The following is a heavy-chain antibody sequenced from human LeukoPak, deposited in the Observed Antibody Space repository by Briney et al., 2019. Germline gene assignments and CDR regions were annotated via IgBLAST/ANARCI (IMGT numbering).Heavy chain of an antibody. CDR3: ARDWMDGSSSLDY. CDR2: INPNSGGT. Sequence: ASVKVSCKASGYTFTRYYMHWVRQAPGQGLEWMGWINPNSGGTNYAQKFQGRVTMTRDTSTSTAYMELSSLRSHDTAVYYCARDWMDGSSSLDYWGEGTLVTVSS. V-gene: IGHV1-2*02. CDR1: GYTFTRYY. J-gene: IGHJ4*02. D-gene: IGHD6-6*01.